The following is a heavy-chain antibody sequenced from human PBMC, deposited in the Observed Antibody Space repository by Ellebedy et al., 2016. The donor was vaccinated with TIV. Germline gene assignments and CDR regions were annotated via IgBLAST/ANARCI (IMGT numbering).Heavy chain of an antibody. V-gene: IGHV3-21*01. CDR1: GFTFSTHT. CDR2: ISSSSSYI. Sequence: PGGSLRLSCAASGFTFSTHTMNWVRQAPGKGLEWVSSISSSSSYIYYADSVKGRFTISRDDAKNSLYLQMNGLRAEDTAVYYCARDIVVVPAARRPYYYSGMDVWGHGTTVTVSS. D-gene: IGHD2-2*01. J-gene: IGHJ6*02. CDR3: ARDIVVVPAARRPYYYSGMDV.